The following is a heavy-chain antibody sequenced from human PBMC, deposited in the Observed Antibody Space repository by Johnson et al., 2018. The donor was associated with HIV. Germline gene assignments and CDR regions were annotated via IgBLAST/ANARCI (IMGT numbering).Heavy chain of an antibody. V-gene: IGHV3-13*01. CDR2: IGTAGDT. CDR3: ARELEGDYAFDI. CDR1: GFTFSCYD. J-gene: IGHJ3*02. D-gene: IGHD3-10*01. Sequence: VQLVESGGGLVQPGGSLRLSCAASGFTFSCYDMYWVRQTTRKGLEWVSAIGTAGDTYYPGSVKGRFTISRENAKNSLYLQMNSLRAGDTAVYYCARELEGDYAFDIWGQGTMVTVSS.